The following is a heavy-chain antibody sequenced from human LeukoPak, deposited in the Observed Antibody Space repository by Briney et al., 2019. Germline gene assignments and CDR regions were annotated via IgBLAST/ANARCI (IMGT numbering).Heavy chain of an antibody. Sequence: ASVKVSCKTSEYTTYYIHWVRQAPGQGLEWMGGIIPIFGTANYAQKFQGRVTITTDESTSTAYMELSSLRSEDTAVYYCARSRTTGMYYYYYYMDVWGKGTTVTVSS. CDR2: IIPIFGTA. CDR3: ARSRTTGMYYYYYYMDV. D-gene: IGHD1-1*01. V-gene: IGHV1-69*05. CDR1: EYTTYY. J-gene: IGHJ6*03.